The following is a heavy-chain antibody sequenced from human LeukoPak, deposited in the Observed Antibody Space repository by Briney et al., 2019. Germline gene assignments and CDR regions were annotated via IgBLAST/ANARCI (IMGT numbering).Heavy chain of an antibody. CDR1: GGSIGSSGYY. CDR2: IYYSGST. Sequence: SETLSLTCTVSGGSIGSSGYYWGWIRQPPGKGLEWIGSIYYSGSTYYNPSLKSRVIVSIDTSKNHFSLKLSSVTAADTAVYYCARDRGGDIVVVVAATLPYYFDYWGQGTLVTVSS. D-gene: IGHD2-15*01. J-gene: IGHJ4*02. V-gene: IGHV4-39*02. CDR3: ARDRGGDIVVVVAATLPYYFDY.